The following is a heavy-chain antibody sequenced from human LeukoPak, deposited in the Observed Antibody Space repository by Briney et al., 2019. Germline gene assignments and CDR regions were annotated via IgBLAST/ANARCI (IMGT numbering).Heavy chain of an antibody. CDR3: ARDPKYSGSYPDAFDI. CDR1: GGSISSNY. Sequence: PSETLSLTCTVSGGSISSNYWSWIRQPAGKGLEWIGRIYNSGNINYNPSLKSRATMSVDASKNQFSLKLSSVTAADTAVYYCARDPKYSGSYPDAFDIWGQGTMVTVSS. D-gene: IGHD1-26*01. V-gene: IGHV4-4*07. CDR2: IYNSGNI. J-gene: IGHJ3*02.